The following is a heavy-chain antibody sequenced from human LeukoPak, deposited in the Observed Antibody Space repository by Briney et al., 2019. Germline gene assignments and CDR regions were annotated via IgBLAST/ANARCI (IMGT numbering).Heavy chain of an antibody. V-gene: IGHV3-11*01. Sequence: PVGSLRLSCGASGFTFSDYYMSWIRQAPGKGLEWVSYISSSGSNIYYADSVKGRFTISRDNAKSSLYLQMNSLRVEDTAVYYCARSHIAMVGDYWGQGTLVTVSS. CDR1: GFTFSDYY. D-gene: IGHD5-18*01. CDR2: ISSSGSNI. CDR3: ARSHIAMVGDY. J-gene: IGHJ4*02.